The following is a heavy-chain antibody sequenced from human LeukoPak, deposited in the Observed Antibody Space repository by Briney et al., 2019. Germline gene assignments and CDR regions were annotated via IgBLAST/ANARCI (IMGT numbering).Heavy chain of an antibody. Sequence: ASVKVSCKASGYTFTSYYMHWVRQAPGQGLEWMGIINPSGGSTSYAQKFQGRVTMTRDTSTSTVCMELSSLRSEDTAVYYCARADTDYHWFDPWGQGTLVTVSS. CDR3: ARADTDYHWFDP. CDR1: GYTFTSYY. J-gene: IGHJ5*02. V-gene: IGHV1-46*01. CDR2: INPSGGST. D-gene: IGHD3-16*01.